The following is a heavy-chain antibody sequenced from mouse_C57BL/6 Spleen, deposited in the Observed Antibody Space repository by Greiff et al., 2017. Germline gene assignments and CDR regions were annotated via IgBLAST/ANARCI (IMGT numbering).Heavy chain of an antibody. V-gene: IGHV1-61*01. CDR1: GYTFTSYW. Sequence: QVQLQQPGAELVRPGSSVKLSCKASGYTFTSYWMDWVKQRPGQGLEWIGNIYPSDSETHYNQKFKDKATLTVDKSSSTAYMQLSSLVYEDSAVYDCAISLLGWYFDVWGTGTTVTVSS. J-gene: IGHJ1*03. D-gene: IGHD3-3*01. CDR2: IYPSDSET. CDR3: AISLLGWYFDV.